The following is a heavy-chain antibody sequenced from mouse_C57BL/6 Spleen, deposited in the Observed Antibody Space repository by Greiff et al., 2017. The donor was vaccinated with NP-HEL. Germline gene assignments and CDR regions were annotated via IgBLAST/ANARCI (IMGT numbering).Heavy chain of an antibody. CDR2: IYPGDGDT. V-gene: IGHV1-80*01. J-gene: IGHJ1*03. D-gene: IGHD2-4*01. CDR1: GYAFSSYW. CDR3: ARSTMITTKTDWYFDV. Sequence: VHLVESGAELVKPGASVKISCKASGYAFSSYWMNWVKQRPGKGLEWIGQIYPGDGDTNYNGKFKGKATLTADKSSSTAYMQLSSLTSEDSAVYFCARSTMITTKTDWYFDVWGTGTTVTVSS.